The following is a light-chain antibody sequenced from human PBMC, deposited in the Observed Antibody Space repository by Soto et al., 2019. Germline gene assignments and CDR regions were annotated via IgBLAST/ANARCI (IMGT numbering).Light chain of an antibody. CDR2: DAS. CDR3: QQYVDLPPT. Sequence: DIQMTQSPSSLSASVGDRVTISCQASQDINNYLNWYQQKPGKAPKLLIYDASKLETGVPSRFSGSGSGTDFTFPISSLQPEDIATYYCQQYVDLPPTFGGGTKVESK. J-gene: IGKJ4*01. CDR1: QDINNY. V-gene: IGKV1-33*01.